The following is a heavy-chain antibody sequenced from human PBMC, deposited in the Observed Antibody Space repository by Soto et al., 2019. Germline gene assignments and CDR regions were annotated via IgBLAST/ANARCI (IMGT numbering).Heavy chain of an antibody. D-gene: IGHD2-15*01. J-gene: IGHJ4*02. V-gene: IGHV3-30-3*01. Sequence: QVQLVESGGGVVQPGRSLRLSCAASGFTFSRYTMHWVRQAPGKGLEWVAVISYDGSNKYYADSVKGRFTISRDNSKNTLYLQMNSLRAEDTAVFYCARSGGSYFAPFDYWGQGTLVTVSS. CDR3: ARSGGSYFAPFDY. CDR2: ISYDGSNK. CDR1: GFTFSRYT.